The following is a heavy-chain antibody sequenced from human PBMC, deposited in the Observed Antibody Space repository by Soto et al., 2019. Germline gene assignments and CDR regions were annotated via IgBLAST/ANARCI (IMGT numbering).Heavy chain of an antibody. Sequence: SVKVSCKASEDIFKSYSISWLRQAPGQGLEYMGGILPMFGSANSVDKFRGRLTLTADKSTTTTYMELTDLTDADTAVYYCARDFSGYDPALNRSDHWGQGTLGTVSS. V-gene: IGHV1-69*06. CDR2: ILPMFGSA. D-gene: IGHD5-12*01. CDR1: EDIFKSYS. J-gene: IGHJ1*01. CDR3: ARDFSGYDPALNRSDH.